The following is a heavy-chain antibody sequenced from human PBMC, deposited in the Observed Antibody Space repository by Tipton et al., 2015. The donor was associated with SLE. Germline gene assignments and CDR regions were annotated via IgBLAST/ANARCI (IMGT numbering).Heavy chain of an antibody. CDR2: IYYSGST. CDR3: ARALRSSWRNYFDY. CDR1: GCSISSGGYC. D-gene: IGHD6-13*01. V-gene: IGHV4-61*08. J-gene: IGHJ4*02. Sequence: TLSLTCTVSGCSISSGGYCWSWFRQPPGKGLEWIGYIYYSGSTNYNPSLKSRVTISVDTSKNQFSLKLSSVTAADTAVYYCARALRSSWRNYFDYWGQGTLVTVSS.